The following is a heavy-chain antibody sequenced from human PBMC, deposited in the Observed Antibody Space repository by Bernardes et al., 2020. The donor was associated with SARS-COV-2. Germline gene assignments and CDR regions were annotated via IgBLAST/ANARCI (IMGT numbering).Heavy chain of an antibody. Sequence: SETLSLTCAVYSGSFSGYYWSWIRQTPGKGLEWIGEINDSGSTKYNPALKSRVIISVDPSKNQFSLKLNSVTAADTAVYYCARGSAAVVSHFMLLFANWYFDLWGRGTLVTVSS. CDR3: ARGSAAVVSHFMLLFANWYFDL. CDR1: SGSFSGYY. J-gene: IGHJ2*01. V-gene: IGHV4-34*01. CDR2: INDSGST. D-gene: IGHD2-15*01.